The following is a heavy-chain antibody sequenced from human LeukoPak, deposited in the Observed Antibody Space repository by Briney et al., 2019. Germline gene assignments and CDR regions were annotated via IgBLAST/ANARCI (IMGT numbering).Heavy chain of an antibody. CDR3: ARHFWSGNNWFDP. D-gene: IGHD3-3*02. Sequence: SQTLSLTCAISGDSISNNNVAWNWIRQSPSRGLEWLGRTYYRSKWYNDFAVSMKSRITINPDTSKNQFSLQLNSVTPEDTAVYYCARHFWSGNNWFDPWGQGTLVTVSS. CDR2: TYYRSKWYN. J-gene: IGHJ5*02. CDR1: GDSISNNNVA. V-gene: IGHV6-1*01.